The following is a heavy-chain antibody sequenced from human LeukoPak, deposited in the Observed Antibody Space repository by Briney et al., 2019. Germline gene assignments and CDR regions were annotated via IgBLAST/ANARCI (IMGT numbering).Heavy chain of an antibody. CDR1: GYTFTTYW. CDR2: IYPGDSDT. D-gene: IGHD1-1*01. CDR3: ARRLTTEETFDY. V-gene: IGHV5-51*01. J-gene: IGHJ4*02. Sequence: GESLKISCKGSGYTFTTYWIGWVRQMPGKGLEWMGIIYPGDSDTKYSPSFQGQITISADKSISTAYLQWSSLKASDTAMYYCARRLTTEETFDYWGQGTLVTVSA.